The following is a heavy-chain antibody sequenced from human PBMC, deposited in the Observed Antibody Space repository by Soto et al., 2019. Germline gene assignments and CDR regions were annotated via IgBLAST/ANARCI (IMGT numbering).Heavy chain of an antibody. Sequence: SSETLSLTCTVSGGSISSGDYYWSWTRQPPGKGLEWIGYIYYSGSTYYNQSLKSRVTISVDTSKNQFSLKLSSVTAADTAVYYCARGRNEIQLWLLWYVDLWGRGTLVTVSS. V-gene: IGHV4-30-4*01. CDR2: IYYSGST. J-gene: IGHJ2*01. CDR3: ARGRNEIQLWLLWYVDL. D-gene: IGHD5-18*01. CDR1: GGSISSGDYY.